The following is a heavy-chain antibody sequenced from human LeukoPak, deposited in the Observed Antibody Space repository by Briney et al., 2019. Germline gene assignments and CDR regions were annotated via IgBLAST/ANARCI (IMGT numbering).Heavy chain of an antibody. CDR3: AREAPIMITFGGVIVYHFDY. D-gene: IGHD3-16*02. V-gene: IGHV4-4*07. CDR2: IYTSGST. Sequence: SETLSLTCTVSGGSISSYYWSWIRQPAGKGLEWIGRIYTSGSTNYNPTLKSRVTMSVDTSKNQFSLKLSSVTAADTAAYYCAREAPIMITFGGVIVYHFDYWGQGTLVTVSS. CDR1: GGSISSYY. J-gene: IGHJ4*02.